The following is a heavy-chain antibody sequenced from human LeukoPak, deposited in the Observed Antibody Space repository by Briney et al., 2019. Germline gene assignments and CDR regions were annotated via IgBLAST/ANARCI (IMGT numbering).Heavy chain of an antibody. CDR3: ARDYYDSSGYYWWYFDY. D-gene: IGHD3-22*01. CDR2: IYTCGSP. CDR1: GGSISSYY. Sequence: PSETLSLTCTVSGGSISSYYWSWIRQPAGRGLEWIGRIYTCGSPNYNPSLQSRVTMSVDTSKNQFSLKLSSVTAADTAVYYCARDYYDSSGYYWWYFDYWGQGTQVTVSS. J-gene: IGHJ4*02. V-gene: IGHV4-4*07.